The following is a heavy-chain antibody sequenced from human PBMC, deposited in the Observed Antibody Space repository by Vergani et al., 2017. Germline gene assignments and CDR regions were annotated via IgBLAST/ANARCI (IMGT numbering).Heavy chain of an antibody. CDR1: GFTLNTYG. CDR2: IRYDGSSE. D-gene: IGHD6-13*01. CDR3: VKDIAASGNYWYFDL. J-gene: IGHJ2*01. V-gene: IGHV3-30*02. Sequence: QVQILQSGGGVVQPGGSLRLSCTLSGFTLNTYGIHWVRQAPGKGLEWVSFIRYDGSSEYYGDSVKGRFTISRDNAKNSLYLQMNSLRAEDTALYYCVKDIAASGNYWYFDLCGRGTLVTVSS.